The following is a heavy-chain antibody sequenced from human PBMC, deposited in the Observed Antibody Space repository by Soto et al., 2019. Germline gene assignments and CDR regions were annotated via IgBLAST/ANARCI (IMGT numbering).Heavy chain of an antibody. CDR1: GFSVGDNY. V-gene: IGHV3-11*06. CDR2: SSSSGGYT. J-gene: IGHJ6*02. CDR3: ARSSGRRHVFTFDYGLDV. Sequence: QVQLVESGGGLVEPGGSLRLSCAASGFSVGDNYMTWIRQAPGKGLEWLSYSSSSGGYTNYADSVKGRFTISRDNAKNSLYLQMDILRAEDTAVYFCARSSGRRHVFTFDYGLDVWGQGTTVTVSS. D-gene: IGHD3-16*01.